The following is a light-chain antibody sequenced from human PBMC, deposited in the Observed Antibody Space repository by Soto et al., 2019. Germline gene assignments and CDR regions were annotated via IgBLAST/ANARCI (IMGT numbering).Light chain of an antibody. CDR2: DVS. CDR3: SSYAGSNKLV. CDR1: SSDVGGYNY. Sequence: QSALTQPPSASGYPGQSVTISCTGTSSDVGGYNYVSWYQQHPGKAPKVMIYDVSKRPSGVPDRFSGSKSGNTASLTVSGLHAEDEADYYCSSYAGSNKLVFGTGTKLTVL. V-gene: IGLV2-8*01. J-gene: IGLJ1*01.